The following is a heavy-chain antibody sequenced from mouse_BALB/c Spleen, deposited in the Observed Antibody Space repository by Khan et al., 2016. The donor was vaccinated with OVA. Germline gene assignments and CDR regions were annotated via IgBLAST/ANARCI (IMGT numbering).Heavy chain of an antibody. CDR3: ARDGAYYRNDGWFAY. V-gene: IGHV1-4*01. CDR1: GYTFTSYT. J-gene: IGHJ3*01. Sequence: QVQLKESGAELARPGASVKMSCKASGYTFTSYTIHWIKQRPGQGLEWIGYINPSSGYTNYNQKFKDKATLTADKSSTTAYMQLSSLTSYDSAVYYCARDGAYYRNDGWFAYWGQGTLVTVSA. D-gene: IGHD2-14*01. CDR2: INPSSGYT.